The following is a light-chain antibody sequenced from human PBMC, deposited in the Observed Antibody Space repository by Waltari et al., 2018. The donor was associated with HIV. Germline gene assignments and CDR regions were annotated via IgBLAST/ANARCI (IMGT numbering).Light chain of an antibody. J-gene: IGLJ2*01. CDR2: EVS. CDR3: SSYTSSDTVV. CDR1: SSDVGGYNA. V-gene: IGLV2-14*01. Sequence: QSALTQPASVSGSPGRSISLSCTGTSSDVGGYNAVSWYQQHPAKAPKLVILEVSNRPSGVSNRFSGSKSGNRASLTISGLQAEDEAYYYCSSYTSSDTVVFGGGTKVTVL.